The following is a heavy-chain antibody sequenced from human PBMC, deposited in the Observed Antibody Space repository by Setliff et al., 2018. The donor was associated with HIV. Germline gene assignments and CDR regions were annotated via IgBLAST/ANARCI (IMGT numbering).Heavy chain of an antibody. D-gene: IGHD6-13*01. CDR1: GYTFENYG. CDR3: ARYSSSWYSDYYYMDV. V-gene: IGHV3-20*04. J-gene: IGHJ6*03. CDR2: VNWNGDNT. Sequence: GSLRLSCGGFGYTFENYGMSWFRQTPGKGLEWVSGVNWNGDNTAYADSVKGRFTISRDNAKNSLYLQMNSLRAEDTAVYYCARYSSSWYSDYYYMDVWGKGTTVTVSS.